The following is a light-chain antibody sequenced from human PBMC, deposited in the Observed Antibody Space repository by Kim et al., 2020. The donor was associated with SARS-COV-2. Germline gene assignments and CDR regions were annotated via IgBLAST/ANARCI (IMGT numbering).Light chain of an antibody. J-gene: IGKJ2*01. CDR2: AAS. Sequence: SVSPGERATLSCRASQSVTTNLAWYQQKPGQAPSLLMYAASTRATGFPARFSGSGSETEFTLTISSLQSEDFAVYSCQQYNNWPYTFGQGTKLEI. V-gene: IGKV3-15*01. CDR3: QQYNNWPYT. CDR1: QSVTTN.